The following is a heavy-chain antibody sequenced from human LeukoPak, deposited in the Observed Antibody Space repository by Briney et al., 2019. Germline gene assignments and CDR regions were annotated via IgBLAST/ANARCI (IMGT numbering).Heavy chain of an antibody. CDR1: GFTFSSYA. CDR2: ISGSGGST. CDR3: AKEEGYDSSGYPIRYFQH. V-gene: IGHV3-23*01. Sequence: PGGSLRLSCAASGFTFSSYAMSWVRQAPGKGLEWVSAISGSGGSTYYADSVKGRFTISRDNSKNTLYLQMNSLRAEDTAVYYCAKEEGYDSSGYPIRYFQHWGQGTLVTVSS. D-gene: IGHD3-22*01. J-gene: IGHJ1*01.